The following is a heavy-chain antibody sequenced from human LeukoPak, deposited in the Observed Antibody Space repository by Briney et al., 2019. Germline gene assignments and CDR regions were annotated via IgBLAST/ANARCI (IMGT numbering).Heavy chain of an antibody. CDR3: AKKTGYSSGWYFDY. CDR1: GFTFSVYA. V-gene: IGHV3-23*01. CDR2: ITGGSGGST. Sequence: GGSLRLSCAASGFTFSVYAMSWVRQAPGKGLEWVSAITGGSGGSTYYADSVKGRFTISRDNSKNTLYLQMNSLRAEDTAVYYCAKKTGYSSGWYFDYWGQGTLVTVSS. D-gene: IGHD6-19*01. J-gene: IGHJ4*02.